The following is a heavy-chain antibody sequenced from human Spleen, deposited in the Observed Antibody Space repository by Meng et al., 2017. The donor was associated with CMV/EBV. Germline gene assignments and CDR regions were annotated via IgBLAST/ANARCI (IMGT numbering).Heavy chain of an antibody. CDR3: ARARVVVVPAAAPPNYYYYGMDV. CDR1: GFTFSSYS. Sequence: LSLTCAASGFTFSSYSMNWVRQAPGKGLEWVTTISSSITSSSYIYYADSVKGRFTVTRDNAKNSLYLQMNSLRAEDTAVYYCARARVVVVPAAAPPNYYYYGMDVWGQGTTVTVSS. D-gene: IGHD2-2*01. CDR2: ISSSITSSSYI. J-gene: IGHJ6*02. V-gene: IGHV3-21*04.